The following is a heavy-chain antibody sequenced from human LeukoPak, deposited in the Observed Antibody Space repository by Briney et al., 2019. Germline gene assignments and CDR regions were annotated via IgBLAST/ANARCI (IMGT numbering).Heavy chain of an antibody. D-gene: IGHD5/OR15-5a*01. CDR2: FFYTGST. CDR3: ARHLGMSTLDY. Sequence: SETLSLTCTVSDGSISSSSNYWGWIRQSPGEGLEWIGNFFYTGSTYYNPSLKSRVTISVDTPKNQFSLNLRSVTAADTAVYYCARHLGMSTLDYWGQGTLVTVSS. V-gene: IGHV4-39*01. J-gene: IGHJ4*02. CDR1: DGSISSSSNY.